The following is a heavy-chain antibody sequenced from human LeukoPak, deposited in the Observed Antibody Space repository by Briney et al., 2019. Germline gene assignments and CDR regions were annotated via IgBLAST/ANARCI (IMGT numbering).Heavy chain of an antibody. Sequence: GGSLRLSCAASGFTFSSYWMSWVRQAPGKGLEWVANIKQDGSEKYYVDSVKGRFTISRDNAKNSLYLQMNSLRAEDTALYYCARELWFGELLNPKDVWGKGTTVTVSS. J-gene: IGHJ6*04. CDR3: ARELWFGELLNPKDV. D-gene: IGHD3-10*01. CDR1: GFTFSSYW. CDR2: IKQDGSEK. V-gene: IGHV3-7*03.